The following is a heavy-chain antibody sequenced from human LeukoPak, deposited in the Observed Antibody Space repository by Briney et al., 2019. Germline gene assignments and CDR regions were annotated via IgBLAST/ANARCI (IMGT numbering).Heavy chain of an antibody. D-gene: IGHD6-13*01. Sequence: GGSLRLSCAASGFTVSGNYMSWVRQAPGKGLEWVSVIYSGGSTYYADSVKGRFTISRDNSKNTLYLQMNSLRAEDTAVYYCAREPYSSYYYYGMDVWGQGTTVTVSS. V-gene: IGHV3-53*01. J-gene: IGHJ6*02. CDR1: GFTVSGNY. CDR3: AREPYSSYYYYGMDV. CDR2: IYSGGST.